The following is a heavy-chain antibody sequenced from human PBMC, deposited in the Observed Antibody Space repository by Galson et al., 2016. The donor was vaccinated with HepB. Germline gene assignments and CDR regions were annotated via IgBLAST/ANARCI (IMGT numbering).Heavy chain of an antibody. CDR3: VRRVLGHFDY. D-gene: IGHD3-16*01. Sequence: SLRLSCAASGFTFSSYSMNWVRQAPGKGLEWLSYISSSNTIIYYADSVKGRFTISRDNAKKSLYLQMHSLRVEDTAVYYCVRRVLGHFDYWGQGALVTVSS. V-gene: IGHV3-48*01. J-gene: IGHJ4*02. CDR1: GFTFSSYS. CDR2: ISSSNTII.